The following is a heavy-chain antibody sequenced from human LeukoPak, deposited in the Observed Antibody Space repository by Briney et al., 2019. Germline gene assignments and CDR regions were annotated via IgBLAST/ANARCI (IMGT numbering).Heavy chain of an antibody. J-gene: IGHJ1*01. CDR1: GLTFSDYS. V-gene: IGHV3-21*06. CDR3: ARDMTTATTCYLQH. CDR2: ISSRSTYR. D-gene: IGHD4-17*01. Sequence: GGSLRLSCAASGLTFSDYSMNWVRQAPGKGLEWVPSISSRSTYRYYADSVKGRFTISRDNAKNSLCLQMNSLGAEDTAVYYCARDMTTATTCYLQHWGQGTLVTVSS.